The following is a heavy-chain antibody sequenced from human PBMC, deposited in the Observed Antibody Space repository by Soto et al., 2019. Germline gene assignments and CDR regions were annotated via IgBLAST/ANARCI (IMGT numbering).Heavy chain of an antibody. V-gene: IGHV3-33*01. CDR1: GFTFSSYG. Sequence: QVPLVESGGGVVQPGRSLRLSCAASGFTFSSYGMHWVRQAPGKGLEWVAVIWYDGSNKYYADSVKGRFTISRDNSKNTLYLQMNSLRAEDTAVYYCARDMSSSWYYYGMDVWGQGTTVTVSS. CDR2: IWYDGSNK. J-gene: IGHJ6*02. CDR3: ARDMSSSWYYYGMDV. D-gene: IGHD6-13*01.